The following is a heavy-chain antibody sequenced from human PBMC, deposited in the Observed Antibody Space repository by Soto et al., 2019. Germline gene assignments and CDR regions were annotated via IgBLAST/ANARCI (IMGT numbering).Heavy chain of an antibody. CDR3: AKAIPLSQGYCSGGSCYSILYYYGMDV. J-gene: IGHJ6*02. CDR1: GFTFSSYG. D-gene: IGHD2-15*01. CDR2: ISYDGSNK. Sequence: PGGSLRLSCAASGFTFSSYGMHWVRQAPGKGLEWVAVISYDGSNKYHADSVKGRFTISRDNSKNTLYLQMNSLRAEDTAVYYCAKAIPLSQGYCSGGSCYSILYYYGMDVWGQGTTVTVSS. V-gene: IGHV3-30*18.